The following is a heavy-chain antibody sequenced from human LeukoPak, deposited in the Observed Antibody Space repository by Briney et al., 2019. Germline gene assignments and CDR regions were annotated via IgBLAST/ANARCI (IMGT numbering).Heavy chain of an antibody. CDR3: ARGLMVRGVIPDY. Sequence: TGGSLRLSCAASGFTFSSYSMNWVRQAPGKGLEWVSSISSSSSYIYYADSVKGRFTISRDNAKNTLYLQMNSLRAEDTAVYYCARGLMVRGVIPDYWGQGTLVTVSS. D-gene: IGHD3-10*01. J-gene: IGHJ4*02. CDR2: ISSSSSYI. CDR1: GFTFSSYS. V-gene: IGHV3-21*01.